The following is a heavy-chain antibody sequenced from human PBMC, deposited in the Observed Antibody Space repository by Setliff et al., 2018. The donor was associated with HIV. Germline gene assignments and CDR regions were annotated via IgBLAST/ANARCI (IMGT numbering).Heavy chain of an antibody. J-gene: IGHJ6*03. Sequence: GASVKVSCKASGYSFTTYAISWVRQAPGQGLELMGWISAYNGNTLYAQKFQGRVTMTTDTSTSTAYMDLRSLRSDDTAVYYCARGAWYTSGWYSSRYMDVWGKGTTVTVSS. CDR2: ISAYNGNT. CDR3: ARGAWYTSGWYSSRYMDV. V-gene: IGHV1-18*01. D-gene: IGHD6-19*01. CDR1: GYSFTTYA.